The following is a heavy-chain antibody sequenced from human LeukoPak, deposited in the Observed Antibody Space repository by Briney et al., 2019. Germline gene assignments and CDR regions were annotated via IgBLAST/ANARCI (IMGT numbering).Heavy chain of an antibody. CDR2: ISISSTYI. Sequence: GGSLRLSCTVSGFTVSSNSMNWVRQAPGRGLEWVSSISISSTYIYYADSVKGRFTMSRDNAKKSLYLQVNSLRAEDTAVYYCARDFRFLDDYWGQGTLVTVSS. CDR1: GFTVSSNS. CDR3: ARDFRFLDDY. J-gene: IGHJ4*02. V-gene: IGHV3-21*01. D-gene: IGHD3-3*01.